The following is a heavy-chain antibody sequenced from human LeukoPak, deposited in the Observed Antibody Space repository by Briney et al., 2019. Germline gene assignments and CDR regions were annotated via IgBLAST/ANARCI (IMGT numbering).Heavy chain of an antibody. V-gene: IGHV3-23*01. J-gene: IGHJ6*03. Sequence: GGSLRLSCAASGFTVSNNYMSWVRQAPGKGLEWVSAISGSGGSTYYADSVKGRFTISRDNSKNTLYLQMNSLRAEDTAVYYCAKDFYIAVAGTTRMDVWGKGTTVTVSS. CDR3: AKDFYIAVAGTTRMDV. CDR1: GFTVSNNY. D-gene: IGHD6-19*01. CDR2: ISGSGGST.